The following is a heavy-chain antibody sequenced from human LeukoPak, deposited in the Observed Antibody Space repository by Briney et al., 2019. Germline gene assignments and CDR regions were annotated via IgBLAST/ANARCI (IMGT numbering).Heavy chain of an antibody. CDR2: IIPIFGTA. J-gene: IGHJ5*02. Sequence: SVKVSCKASGGTFSSYAISWVRQAPGQGLEWMGRIIPIFGTANYAQKFQGRVTITTDESTSTAYMEQSSLRSEDTAVYYCARVGWFGEPSFDPWGQGILVTVSS. V-gene: IGHV1-69*05. CDR1: GGTFSSYA. D-gene: IGHD3-10*01. CDR3: ARVGWFGEPSFDP.